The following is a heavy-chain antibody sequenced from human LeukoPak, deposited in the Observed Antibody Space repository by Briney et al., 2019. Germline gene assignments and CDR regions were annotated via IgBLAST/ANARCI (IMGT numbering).Heavy chain of an antibody. Sequence: PGGSLRLSCAASGFTVSSNYMSWVRQAPGKGLERVSVIYSGGSTYYADSVKGRFTISRDNSKNTVYLQTNSVRAEDTAVYYCTRDLGLEWLDFGGYWGQGTLVIVSS. CDR3: TRDLGLEWLDFGGY. CDR2: IYSGGST. V-gene: IGHV3-53*01. CDR1: GFTVSSNY. J-gene: IGHJ4*02. D-gene: IGHD3-3*01.